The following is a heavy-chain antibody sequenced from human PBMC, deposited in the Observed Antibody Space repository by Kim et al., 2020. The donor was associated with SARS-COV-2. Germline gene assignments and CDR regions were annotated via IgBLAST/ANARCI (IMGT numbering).Heavy chain of an antibody. D-gene: IGHD4-17*01. J-gene: IGHJ3*02. CDR3: ARPLGYGGNSHDAFDI. V-gene: IGHV4-61*07. Sequence: SLQDRVTLSVDTSMNPFSLKLSSVTAADTAVYYCARPLGYGGNSHDAFDIWGQGTMVTVSS.